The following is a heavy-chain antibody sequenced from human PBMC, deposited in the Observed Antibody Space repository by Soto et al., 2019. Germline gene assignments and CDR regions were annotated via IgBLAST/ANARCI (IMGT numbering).Heavy chain of an antibody. Sequence: RWSLRLSCEASGFTFSSYPMHWFRQAPGKGLEWVTVISYDGGNQYYADSVKGRFTISRDNSKDTLYLQMHSLRSDDTAVYFCARGPITQTSFIDHWGQGTLVTV. J-gene: IGHJ4*02. V-gene: IGHV3-30-3*01. D-gene: IGHD1-20*01. CDR3: ARGPITQTSFIDH. CDR1: GFTFSSYP. CDR2: ISYDGGNQ.